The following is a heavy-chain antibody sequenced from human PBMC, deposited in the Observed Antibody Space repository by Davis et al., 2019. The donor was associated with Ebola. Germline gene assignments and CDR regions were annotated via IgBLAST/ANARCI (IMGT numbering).Heavy chain of an antibody. Sequence: GESLKISCAASGFTFSSYAMSWVRQAPGKGLEWVSAISGSGGSTYYADSVKGRFTISRDNSKNTLYLQMNSLRAEDTAVYYCAKDSRYYDILTGYSSFYYYYGMDVWGQGTTVTVSS. CDR2: ISGSGGST. D-gene: IGHD3-9*01. V-gene: IGHV3-23*01. CDR3: AKDSRYYDILTGYSSFYYYYGMDV. CDR1: GFTFSSYA. J-gene: IGHJ6*02.